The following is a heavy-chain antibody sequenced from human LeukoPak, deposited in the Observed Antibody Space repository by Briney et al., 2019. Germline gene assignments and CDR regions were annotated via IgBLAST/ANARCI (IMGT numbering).Heavy chain of an antibody. CDR3: AANEYCSGGSCYRLPAFDY. Sequence: SETLSLTCTVSGGSISSSSYYWGWIRQPPGKGLEWIGSIYYSGSTYYNPSLKSRVTISVDTSKNQFSLKLSSVTAADTAVYYCAANEYCSGGSCYRLPAFDYWGQGTLVTVSS. D-gene: IGHD2-15*01. J-gene: IGHJ4*02. CDR2: IYYSGST. CDR1: GGSISSSSYY. V-gene: IGHV4-39*01.